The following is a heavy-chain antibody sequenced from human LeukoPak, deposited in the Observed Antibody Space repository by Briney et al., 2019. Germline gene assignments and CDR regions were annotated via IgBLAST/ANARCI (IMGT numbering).Heavy chain of an antibody. V-gene: IGHV1-2*06. Sequence: ASVKVSCKASGYTFTAYYLHWVRQAPGQGLEWMGRINPNGGDTNYAQKFQGRVIMATDTSISTAYMELSSLRSDDTAVYYCVRVGYASSWSNFDYWGQGTLVTVSS. CDR1: GYTFTAYY. CDR2: INPNGGDT. D-gene: IGHD2-2*01. CDR3: VRVGYASSWSNFDY. J-gene: IGHJ4*02.